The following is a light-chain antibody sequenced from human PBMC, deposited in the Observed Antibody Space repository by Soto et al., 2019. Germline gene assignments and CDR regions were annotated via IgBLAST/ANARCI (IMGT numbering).Light chain of an antibody. Sequence: DIQMTQSPSTLSASVGDRVTITCRASQNINSWLAWYQQKPGKAPKLLIYDASTLESGVPSRFSGSGSGTEFTLTISSLQPDDFATYCCQHYNSSLWTFGQGTKVEIK. V-gene: IGKV1-5*01. J-gene: IGKJ1*01. CDR2: DAS. CDR3: QHYNSSLWT. CDR1: QNINSW.